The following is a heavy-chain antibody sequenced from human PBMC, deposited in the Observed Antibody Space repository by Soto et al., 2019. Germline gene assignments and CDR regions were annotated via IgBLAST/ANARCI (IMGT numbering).Heavy chain of an antibody. J-gene: IGHJ5*02. CDR1: GFTFSSYA. Sequence: EVQLLESGGGLVQPGGSLRLSCAASGFTFSSYAMSWVRQAPGKGQEWVSAISGSGGSTYYADSVKGRFTISRDNSKNTLYLQMNSLRAEDTAVYYCAKDLGITIFGVVIGWFDPWGQGTLVTVSS. CDR3: AKDLGITIFGVVIGWFDP. CDR2: ISGSGGST. D-gene: IGHD3-3*01. V-gene: IGHV3-23*01.